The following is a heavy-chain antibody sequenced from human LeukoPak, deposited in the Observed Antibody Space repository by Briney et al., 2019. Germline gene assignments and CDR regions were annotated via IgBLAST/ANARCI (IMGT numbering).Heavy chain of an antibody. J-gene: IGHJ5*01. V-gene: IGHV1-69*13. CDR3: ARASGSYWWFDS. CDR2: IIPILGTA. Sequence: ASVKVSCKASGGTFSSYAISWVRQAPGQGLEWMGGIIPILGTANYAQRFQGRVTNTADESTNTAYMELSSLGSEDTAVYYCARASGSYWWFDSWGQGTLVTVSS. CDR1: GGTFSSYA. D-gene: IGHD1-26*01.